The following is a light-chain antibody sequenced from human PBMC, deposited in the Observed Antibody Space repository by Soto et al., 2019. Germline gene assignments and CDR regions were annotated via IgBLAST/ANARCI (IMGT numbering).Light chain of an antibody. V-gene: IGKV3-20*01. CDR1: QSISSSY. CDR2: GAS. CDR3: QQYSSTFWT. Sequence: EIVLTQSPGTLSLSPGERATLSCRASQSISSSYLAWYQQKPGQAPRLLVYGASSRATGIPDRFSGSGSGTDFTLTISRLEPEDFALYYCQQYSSTFWTVGQGTKAEIK. J-gene: IGKJ1*01.